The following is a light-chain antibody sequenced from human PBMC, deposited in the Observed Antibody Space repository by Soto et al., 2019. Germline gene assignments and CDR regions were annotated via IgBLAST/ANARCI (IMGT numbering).Light chain of an antibody. J-gene: IGLJ2*01. Sequence: QSVLTQPASVSGSPGQSITLSCTGTRSDVGSYNLVSWYQQHPGKAPKLMIYEVTKRPSGVSLRFSGSKSGNTASLTISGLQAEDEAHYYCSSYAGSTSVVVFGGGTKLTVL. CDR2: EVT. CDR3: SSYAGSTSVVV. CDR1: RSDVGSYNL. V-gene: IGLV2-23*02.